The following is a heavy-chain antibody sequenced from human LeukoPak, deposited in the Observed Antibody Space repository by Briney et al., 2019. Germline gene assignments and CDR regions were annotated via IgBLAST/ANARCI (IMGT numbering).Heavy chain of an antibody. CDR1: GFTFNSYA. D-gene: IGHD5/OR15-5a*01. J-gene: IGHJ4*02. CDR3: AKGPVIYDSAHY. V-gene: IGHV3-23*01. Sequence: PGGSLRLSCAASGFTFNSYAMSWVRQAPGKGLEWVSAISGSGGSTYYADSVKGRFTISRDNSKNTLYLQMNSLRAEDTAVYYCAKGPVIYDSAHYWGQGTLVTVSS. CDR2: ISGSGGST.